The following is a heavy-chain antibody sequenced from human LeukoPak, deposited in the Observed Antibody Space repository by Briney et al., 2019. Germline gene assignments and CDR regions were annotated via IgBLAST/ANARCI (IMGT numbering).Heavy chain of an antibody. D-gene: IGHD3-16*02. CDR1: GGTSISYA. J-gene: IGHJ4*02. V-gene: IGHV1-69*01. CDR3: ARDLDNVWGSYRYKAGY. Sequence: SSVKVSCKXSGGTSISYAISWVRQAPGKGLEWRGGIIPIFGTANYAQKFQGRVTITAEESTRTAYMELSSLRSEDTAVYYCARDLDNVWGSYRYKAGYWGQGTLVTVSS. CDR2: IIPIFGTA.